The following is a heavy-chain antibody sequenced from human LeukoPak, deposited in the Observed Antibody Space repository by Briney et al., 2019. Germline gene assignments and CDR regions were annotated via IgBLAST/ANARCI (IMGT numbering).Heavy chain of an antibody. Sequence: PSETLSLTCAVYGGSFSGYYWSWIRQPPGKGLEWIGEINHSGSTNYNPALKRRGTTSVDTCRTQFSLKLSSVTAADTAVYYCASYGSGSYRASDYWGQGTLVTVSS. CDR2: INHSGST. CDR3: ASYGSGSYRASDY. V-gene: IGHV4-34*01. CDR1: GGSFSGYY. J-gene: IGHJ4*02. D-gene: IGHD3-10*01.